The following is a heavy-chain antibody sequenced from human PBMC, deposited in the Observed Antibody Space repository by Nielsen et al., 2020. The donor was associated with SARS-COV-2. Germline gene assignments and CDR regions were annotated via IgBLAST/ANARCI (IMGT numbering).Heavy chain of an antibody. CDR3: ALYYYDSRKFDS. Sequence: SVKVSCKASGVTFNNFAITWVRQAPGQGLEWMGRIIPFLNRVNHAQKFQGRVSITADKSTRTVFMELSTLRSEDTAVYYCALYYYDSRKFDSWGQGTLVTVSS. J-gene: IGHJ5*01. D-gene: IGHD3-22*01. CDR1: GVTFNNFA. V-gene: IGHV1-69*04. CDR2: IIPFLNRV.